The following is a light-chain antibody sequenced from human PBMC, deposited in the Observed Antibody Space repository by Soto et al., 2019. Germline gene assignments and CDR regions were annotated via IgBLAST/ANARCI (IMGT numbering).Light chain of an antibody. CDR3: KQYHNWPPQYT. CDR2: GAS. CDR1: QTIASN. J-gene: IGKJ2*01. V-gene: IGKV3-15*01. Sequence: EIVMTQSPASLSVSPGDGATLSCRASQTIASNLAWYQQKPGQGPRLLIRGASTRAAGVPARLSGSGCGTDFTLTISILQSEDFAVYDCKQYHNWPPQYTFGQGTKLQIK.